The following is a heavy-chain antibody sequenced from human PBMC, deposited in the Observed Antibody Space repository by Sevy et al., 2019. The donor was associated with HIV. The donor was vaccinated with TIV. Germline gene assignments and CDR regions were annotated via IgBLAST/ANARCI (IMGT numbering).Heavy chain of an antibody. V-gene: IGHV3-53*01. Sequence: GGSLRLSCAASGFTVSSNYMSWVRQAPGKGLEWVSVIYSGGNTYYADSVKGRFTISRDNSKNTLYLQMNSLRAEDTAVYYCARVGYSYGYDYWGQGTLVTVSS. CDR3: ARVGYSYGYDY. D-gene: IGHD5-18*01. CDR1: GFTVSSNY. J-gene: IGHJ4*02. CDR2: IYSGGNT.